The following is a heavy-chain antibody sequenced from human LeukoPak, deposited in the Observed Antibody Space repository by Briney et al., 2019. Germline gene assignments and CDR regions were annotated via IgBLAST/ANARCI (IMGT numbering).Heavy chain of an antibody. J-gene: IGHJ3*02. CDR1: GDSVSSNSAA. CDR3: ARAAAGSQDALDI. CDR2: TYFRSTWYN. V-gene: IGHV6-1*01. Sequence: SQTLSLTCAISGDSVSSNSAAWNWIRQSPSRGLEWLGRTYFRSTWYNDYAVSVKSRITINPDTSKNQFSLQLNSVTPEDSAVYYCARAAAGSQDALDIWGQGTMVTVSS. D-gene: IGHD6-13*01.